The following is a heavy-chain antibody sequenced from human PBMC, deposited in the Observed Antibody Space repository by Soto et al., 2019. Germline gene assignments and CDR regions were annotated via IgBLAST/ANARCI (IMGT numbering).Heavy chain of an antibody. V-gene: IGHV3-30*03. J-gene: IGHJ6*02. CDR2: MSYDGSTK. CDR1: GFIFSSFG. D-gene: IGHD6-6*01. Sequence: GGSLRLSCAASGFIFSSFGMHWVCQAPGKGLEWVAVMSYDGSTKLYTDSVKGRFTIARDNSKNILYLQMNSLTIEDTAVFYCARSTSYTINYYYGMDVWGQGTRVTVSS. CDR3: ARSTSYTINYYYGMDV.